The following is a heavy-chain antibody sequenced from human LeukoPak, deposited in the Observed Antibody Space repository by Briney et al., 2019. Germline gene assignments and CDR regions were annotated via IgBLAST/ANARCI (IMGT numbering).Heavy chain of an antibody. CDR3: ARDPGGYYFDY. CDR2: IYFSGST. Sequence: SQTLSLTCTVSGGSISSGDYYWSWIRQPPGKGLEWIGYIYFSGSTYYNPSLKNRVTISVDTSKNQFSLKLSSVTAADTAVYYCARDPGGYYFDYWGQGTLVTVSS. CDR1: GGSISSGDYY. D-gene: IGHD3-10*01. V-gene: IGHV4-30-4*01. J-gene: IGHJ4*02.